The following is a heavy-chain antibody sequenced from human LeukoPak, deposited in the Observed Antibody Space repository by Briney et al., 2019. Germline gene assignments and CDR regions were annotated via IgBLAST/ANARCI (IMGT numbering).Heavy chain of an antibody. CDR2: ISGSGGTT. CDR3: AKRDYYDSSGFSPLFQH. V-gene: IGHV3-23*01. J-gene: IGHJ1*01. Sequence: GGSLRLSCAASEITFSTYAMSWVRQAPGRGLEWVSAISGSGGTTFYADSVKGRFTVSRDNSQNTLYLQLNSLRAEDTAVYYCAKRDYYDSSGFSPLFQHWGQGTLVTVSS. CDR1: EITFSTYA. D-gene: IGHD3-22*01.